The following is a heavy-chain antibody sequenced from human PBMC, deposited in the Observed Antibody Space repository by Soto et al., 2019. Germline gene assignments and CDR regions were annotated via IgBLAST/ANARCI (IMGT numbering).Heavy chain of an antibody. CDR3: ATLGYCSGGSCPDVGWFDP. J-gene: IGHJ5*02. V-gene: IGHV4-34*01. CDR2: INHSGST. D-gene: IGHD2-15*01. CDR1: GGSFSGYY. Sequence: SETLSLTCAVYGGSFSGYYWSWIRQPPGKGLEWIGEINHSGSTNYNPSLKSRVTISVDTSKNQFSLKLSSVTAADTAVYYCATLGYCSGGSCPDVGWFDPWGQGTLVTVSS.